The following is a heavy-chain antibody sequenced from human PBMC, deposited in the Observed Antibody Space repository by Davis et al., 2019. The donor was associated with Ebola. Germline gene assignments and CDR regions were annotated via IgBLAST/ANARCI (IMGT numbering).Heavy chain of an antibody. J-gene: IGHJ6*02. CDR3: ARDLRFLEWLSQTYYYGMDV. Sequence: AASVKVSCKASGYTFTSYAMHWVRQAPGQRLEWMGWINARNGNTKYSQKFQGRVTITRDTSASTAYMELSSLRSEDTAVYYCARDLRFLEWLSQTYYYGMDVWGQGTTVTVSS. D-gene: IGHD3-3*01. V-gene: IGHV1-3*01. CDR1: GYTFTSYA. CDR2: INARNGNT.